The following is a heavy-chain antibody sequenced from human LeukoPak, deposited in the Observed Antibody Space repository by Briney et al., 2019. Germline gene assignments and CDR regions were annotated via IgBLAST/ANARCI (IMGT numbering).Heavy chain of an antibody. J-gene: IGHJ4*02. CDR2: ISDSGGST. Sequence: GGSMRLSSAASGFTFSSFAMTWDSQAPRKGLEWDSTISDSGGSTYYADSVKGRFTISRDNSKDTLYVQMNTLRAEDPAVYYCAKSHSVAQRGYFDYWGQGTLVTVSS. V-gene: IGHV3-23*01. CDR3: AKSHSVAQRGYFDY. CDR1: GFTFSSFA. D-gene: IGHD2-15*01.